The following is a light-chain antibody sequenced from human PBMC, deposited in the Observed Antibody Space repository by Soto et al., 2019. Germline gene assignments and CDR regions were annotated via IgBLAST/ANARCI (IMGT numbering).Light chain of an antibody. CDR3: CSYAGGNTLI. CDR1: SSDVGRYNL. Sequence: QSALTQPASVSGSPGQSITISCTGTSSDVGRYNLVSWYQQYPGKAPKLMIYEGSKRPSGVSNRFSGSKSGNTASLTISGLQAEDEADYYCCSYAGGNTLIFGGGTKLTVL. V-gene: IGLV2-23*01. J-gene: IGLJ2*01. CDR2: EGS.